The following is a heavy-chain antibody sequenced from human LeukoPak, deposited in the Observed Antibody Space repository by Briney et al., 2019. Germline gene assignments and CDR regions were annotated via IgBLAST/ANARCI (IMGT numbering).Heavy chain of an antibody. D-gene: IGHD6-13*01. CDR2: INHSGST. CDR1: GGSFSGYY. Sequence: SETLSLTCAVYGGSFSGYYWSWIRQPPGKGLEWIGEINHSGSTNYNPSLESRVTISVDTSKNQFSLKLSSVTAADTAVYYCARGGGYSISCYGGYFNYWGQGTLVTVSS. V-gene: IGHV4-34*01. CDR3: ARGGGYSISCYGGYFNY. J-gene: IGHJ4*02.